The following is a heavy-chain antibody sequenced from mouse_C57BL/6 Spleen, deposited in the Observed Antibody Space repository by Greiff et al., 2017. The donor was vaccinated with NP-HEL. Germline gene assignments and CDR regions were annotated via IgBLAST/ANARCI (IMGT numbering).Heavy chain of an antibody. V-gene: IGHV1-50*01. D-gene: IGHD1-1*01. J-gene: IGHJ4*01. CDR3: ARRRDYYGSSYYAMDY. CDR1: GYTFTSYW. Sequence: QVQLQQPGAELVKPGASVKLSCKASGYTFTSYWMQWVKQRPGQGLEWIGEIDPSASSTNYTQKFKGKATLTVDTSSSPAYMQLSSLTSEDSAVYYGARRRDYYGSSYYAMDYWGQGTSVTVSS. CDR2: IDPSASST.